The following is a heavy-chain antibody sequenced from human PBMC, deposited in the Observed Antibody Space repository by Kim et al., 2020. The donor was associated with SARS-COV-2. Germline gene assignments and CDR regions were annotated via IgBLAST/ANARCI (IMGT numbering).Heavy chain of an antibody. CDR2: IYPADSDT. CDR1: GYTFHNHW. J-gene: IGHJ4*02. D-gene: IGHD2-8*01. Sequence: GESLKISCQGSGYTFHNHWIAWVRQMPGKGLEWMGIIYPADSDTRYSPSFQGHVTISADKSINTAYLQWSSLKASDTAIYYCARQYIYASSPDCWGQGTLVTVSS. V-gene: IGHV5-51*01. CDR3: ARQYIYASSPDC.